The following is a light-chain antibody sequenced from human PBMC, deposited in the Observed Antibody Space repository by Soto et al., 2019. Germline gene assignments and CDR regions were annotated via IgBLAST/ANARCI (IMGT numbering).Light chain of an antibody. CDR1: QSVNRW. Sequence: DIQMTQSPSTLSDSIGDIVTIPCRASQSVNRWLAWYQQKPGKAPKLLIYEASSLESGVPSRFGGSGSGTELTLTISSLQPDDFAIYYCQQYNSYSLKFGQGTKV. J-gene: IGKJ1*01. V-gene: IGKV1-5*03. CDR3: QQYNSYSLK. CDR2: EAS.